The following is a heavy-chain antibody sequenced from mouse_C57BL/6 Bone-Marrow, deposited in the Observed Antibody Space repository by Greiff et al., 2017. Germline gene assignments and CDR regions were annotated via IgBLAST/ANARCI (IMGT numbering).Heavy chain of an antibody. CDR1: GFTFTDYY. CDR3: ARSHYYYGSSYWYFDV. V-gene: IGHV7-3*01. D-gene: IGHD1-1*01. J-gene: IGHJ1*03. CDR2: IRNKANGYTT. Sequence: DVMLVESGGGLVQPGGSLSLSCAASGFTFTDYYMSWVRQPPGKALEWLGFIRNKANGYTTEYSASVKGRFTISRDNSQSILYLQMNALRAEDSATYYCARSHYYYGSSYWYFDVWGTGTTVTVSS.